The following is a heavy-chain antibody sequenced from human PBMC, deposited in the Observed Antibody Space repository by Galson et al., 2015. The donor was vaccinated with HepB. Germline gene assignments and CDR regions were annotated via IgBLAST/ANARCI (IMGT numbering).Heavy chain of an antibody. J-gene: IGHJ4*02. V-gene: IGHV3-23*01. D-gene: IGHD2-15*01. CDR2: ISGSGDTT. Sequence: SLRLSCAASGFTFRSYAMSWVRQAPGKGLEWVSAISGSGDTTYYADSVRGRFTISRDNSKNTLYLQMISLRAEDTAVYYCAKRGYCGGLRCFSLPAHYFDYWGQGTLVTVSS. CDR3: AKRGYCGGLRCFSLPAHYFDY. CDR1: GFTFRSYA.